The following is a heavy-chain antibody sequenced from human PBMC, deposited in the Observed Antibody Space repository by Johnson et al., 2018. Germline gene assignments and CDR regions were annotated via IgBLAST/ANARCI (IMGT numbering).Heavy chain of an antibody. Sequence: VQLVQSGGGLVKPGGSLRLSCVASGFTFSNAWMNWVRQAPGKGLEWVGRIQIQTDGGTTDYPAPVKGRFTISRDDSKNTLYLQMNSLKTEDTAVYYCTTADYYYRDVWGKGTTVTVSS. V-gene: IGHV3-15*07. CDR2: IQIQTDGGTT. J-gene: IGHJ6*03. CDR3: TTADYYYRDV. CDR1: GFTFSNAW.